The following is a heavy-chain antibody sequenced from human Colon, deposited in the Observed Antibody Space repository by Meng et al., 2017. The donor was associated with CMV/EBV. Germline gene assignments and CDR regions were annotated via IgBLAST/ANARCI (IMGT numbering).Heavy chain of an antibody. CDR1: GGTLSSYA. V-gene: IGHV1-69*01. D-gene: IGHD1-26*01. CDR3: ARDIDSAEGY. Sequence: RGQWGAGVREPGSSVKVSCKASGGTLSSYAISWVRQAPGQGLEWMGGIIPIFGTANYAQKFQGRVTITADESTSTAYMELSSLRSEDTAVYYCARDIDSAEGYWGQGTLVTVSS. J-gene: IGHJ4*02. CDR2: IIPIFGTA.